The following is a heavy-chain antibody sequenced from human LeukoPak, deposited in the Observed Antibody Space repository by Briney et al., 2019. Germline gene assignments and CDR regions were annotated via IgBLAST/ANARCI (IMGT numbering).Heavy chain of an antibody. Sequence: GGSLRLSCAASGFTFSSYAMHWVRQAPGKGLEWVAVISYDGSNKYYADSVKGRFTISRDNSKNTLYLQMNSLRAEDTAVYYCASHSGGRHDYYYYMDVWGEGTTVTVSS. V-gene: IGHV3-30*01. CDR1: GFTFSSYA. CDR3: ASHSGGRHDYYYYMDV. D-gene: IGHD6-19*01. CDR2: ISYDGSNK. J-gene: IGHJ6*03.